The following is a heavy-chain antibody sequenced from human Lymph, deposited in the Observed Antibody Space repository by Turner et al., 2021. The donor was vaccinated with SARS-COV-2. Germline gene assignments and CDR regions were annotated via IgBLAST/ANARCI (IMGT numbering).Heavy chain of an antibody. Sequence: EVQLVESGGGLVQPGGSLRLSCAASGFTFSLYWMSWVRQAPGKGLEWVANIKQDGSEKYYVDSVKGRFTISRDNAKNSLYLQMNSLGAEDTAVYYCARVEMATISFDYWGQGTLVPVSS. CDR2: IKQDGSEK. CDR1: GFTFSLYW. V-gene: IGHV3-7*01. J-gene: IGHJ4*02. CDR3: ARVEMATISFDY.